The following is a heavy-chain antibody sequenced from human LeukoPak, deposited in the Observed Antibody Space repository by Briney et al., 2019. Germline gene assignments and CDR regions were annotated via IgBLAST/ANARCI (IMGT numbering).Heavy chain of an antibody. Sequence: SSETLSLTCTISGGSVSDYYWSWIRQSPGKGLEWIGYIYHTGSTSYSPSLKSQVTISADTSQNQFSLKLSSVTAADTAVYYCASRKLGNDYWGQGTLVTVSS. J-gene: IGHJ4*02. V-gene: IGHV4-59*02. CDR1: GGSVSDYY. CDR2: IYHTGST. CDR3: ASRKLGNDY. D-gene: IGHD7-27*01.